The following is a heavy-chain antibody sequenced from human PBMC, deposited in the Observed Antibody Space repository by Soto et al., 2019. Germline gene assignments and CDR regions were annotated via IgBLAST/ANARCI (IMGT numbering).Heavy chain of an antibody. CDR2: IYWDDSK. CDR3: AHAYDGTSRY. J-gene: IGHJ4*02. V-gene: IGHV2-5*02. CDR1: GFSLSTREVG. Sequence: QITLKESGPTLVKPTQTLTLTCTFSGFSLSTREVGVGWIRQPPGKALEWLAVIYWDDSKHYSPSLKSRVTITKHTSKNQVVLAVSNMDPVDTAVYYCAHAYDGTSRYWGQGTLVTVSS. D-gene: IGHD3-16*01.